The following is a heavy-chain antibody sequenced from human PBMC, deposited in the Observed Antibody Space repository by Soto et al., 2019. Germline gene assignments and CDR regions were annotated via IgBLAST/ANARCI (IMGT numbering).Heavy chain of an antibody. CDR3: ARYDWNYAIDY. CDR1: RFTFSSYS. CDR2: ISSSSSYI. D-gene: IGHD1-7*01. V-gene: IGHV3-21*01. Sequence: GGCLRLSCAACRFTFSSYSMNWVHQDPGKGLEWVSSISSSSSYIYYADSVKGRFTISRDNAKNSLYLQMNSLRAEDTAVYYCARYDWNYAIDYWGQGTLVTVSS. J-gene: IGHJ4*02.